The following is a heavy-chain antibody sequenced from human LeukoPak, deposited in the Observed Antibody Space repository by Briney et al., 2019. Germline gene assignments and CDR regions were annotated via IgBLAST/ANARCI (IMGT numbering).Heavy chain of an antibody. CDR1: GFTFSSYA. Sequence: PGGSLRLSCAASGFTFSSYAMSWVRQAPGKGLEWVSTIRCNGRSTYYGDSVKGRFTISRDNSKNTLSLQMNSLRAEDTAVYYCAKEYYVLLVYALGGSFDYWGRGTLVTVSS. D-gene: IGHD2-8*02. V-gene: IGHV3-23*01. J-gene: IGHJ4*02. CDR2: IRCNGRST. CDR3: AKEYYVLLVYALGGSFDY.